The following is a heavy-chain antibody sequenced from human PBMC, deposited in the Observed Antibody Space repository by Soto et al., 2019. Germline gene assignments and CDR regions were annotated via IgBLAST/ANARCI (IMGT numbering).Heavy chain of an antibody. CDR3: ARVPSP. V-gene: IGHV4-30-2*01. Sequence: QLQLQESGSGLVKPSQTLSLTCAVSGGSISSGGYSWSWIRQPPGKGLEWIGYIYHSGNTYYNPSPXNRXTRSVDRSKNQFSLKLSSVTAADTAVYYCARVPSPWGQGTLVTVSS. CDR2: IYHSGNT. J-gene: IGHJ5*02. CDR1: GGSISSGGYS.